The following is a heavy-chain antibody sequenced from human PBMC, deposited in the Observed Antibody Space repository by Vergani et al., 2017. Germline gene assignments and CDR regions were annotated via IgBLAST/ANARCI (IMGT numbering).Heavy chain of an antibody. V-gene: IGHV1-69*12. CDR2: IIPIFGTA. J-gene: IGHJ6*04. CDR1: GGTFSSYA. D-gene: IGHD3-10*01. Sequence: QVQLVQSGAEVRKPGSSVKVSCKASGGTFSSYAISWVRQAPGQGLEWMGGIIPIFGTANYAQKFQGRVTITADESTSTAYMELSSLRSEDTAVYYCATHPSLKNPGDYYGGMDGWGGATTVTVSA. CDR3: ATHPSLKNPGDYYGGMDG.